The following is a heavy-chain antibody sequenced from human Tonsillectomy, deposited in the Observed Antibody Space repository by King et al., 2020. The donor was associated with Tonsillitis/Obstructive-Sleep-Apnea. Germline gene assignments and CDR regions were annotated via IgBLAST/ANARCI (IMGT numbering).Heavy chain of an antibody. CDR2: ISYDGGNK. CDR1: GFTFSSYS. V-gene: IGHV3-30*04. Sequence: HVQLVESGGGVVQPGRSLRLSCAASGFTFSSYSMHWVRQAPGKGLEWVAVISYDGGNKYYADSVKGRFTISRDNSKDTLYLQMNSLRAEDTAVYYCASYRWDIVVVPAAPFDYWGQGTLVTVSS. CDR3: ASYRWDIVVVPAAPFDY. J-gene: IGHJ4*02. D-gene: IGHD2-2*01.